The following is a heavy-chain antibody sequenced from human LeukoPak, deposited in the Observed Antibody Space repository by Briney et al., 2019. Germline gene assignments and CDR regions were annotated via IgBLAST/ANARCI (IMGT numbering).Heavy chain of an antibody. V-gene: IGHV1-8*02. CDR1: GGTFSGYD. Sequence: ASVKVSCKASGGTFSGYDINWVRQATGQGLEWMGWMNPNSGNTGYAQKFQGRVTITRNTSISTAYMELSSLRSEDTAVYYCAREYHDFWSATDYAGAFDIWGQGTMVTVSS. J-gene: IGHJ3*02. D-gene: IGHD3-3*01. CDR2: MNPNSGNT. CDR3: AREYHDFWSATDYAGAFDI.